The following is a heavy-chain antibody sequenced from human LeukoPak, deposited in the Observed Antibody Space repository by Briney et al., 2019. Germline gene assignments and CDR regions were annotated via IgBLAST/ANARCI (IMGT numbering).Heavy chain of an antibody. Sequence: ASVEVSCKASGYTFTGYYLHWVRQAPGQGPEWMGWINPNSGGTNYAQKFQGRVTMTGDTSISTAYMELSSLRSDDTAVYYCAREGSHGAFDIWGQGTMVTVSS. CDR2: INPNSGGT. V-gene: IGHV1-2*02. D-gene: IGHD2-15*01. CDR1: GYTFTGYY. CDR3: AREGSHGAFDI. J-gene: IGHJ3*02.